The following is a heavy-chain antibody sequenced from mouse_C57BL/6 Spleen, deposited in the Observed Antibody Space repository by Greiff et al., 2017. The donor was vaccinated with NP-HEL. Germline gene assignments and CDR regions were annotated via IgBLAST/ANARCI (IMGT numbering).Heavy chain of an antibody. CDR3: ARGFSFDY. CDR1: GYAFSSYW. Sequence: VKLMESGAELVKPGASVKISCKASGYAFSSYWMNWVKQRPGKGLEWIGQINPGDGDTNYDGKFKGKATLTADKSSSTAYMQLSSLTSEDSAVYFCARGFSFDYWGQGTTLTVSS. J-gene: IGHJ2*01. CDR2: INPGDGDT. V-gene: IGHV1-80*01.